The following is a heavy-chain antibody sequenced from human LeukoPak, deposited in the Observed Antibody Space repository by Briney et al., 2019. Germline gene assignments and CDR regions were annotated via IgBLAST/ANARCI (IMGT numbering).Heavy chain of an antibody. D-gene: IGHD3-10*01. Sequence: PGGSLILSCAASGFTVSNNFLTWVRQAPGKGLEWVSVIYSGGTTYYADSVKGRFTISRDTSRNTLYLQMNSLRAEDTAVYYCAKTGGPWDWGQGTLVIVSS. CDR1: GFTVSNNF. J-gene: IGHJ4*02. V-gene: IGHV3-53*01. CDR3: AKTGGPWD. CDR2: IYSGGTT.